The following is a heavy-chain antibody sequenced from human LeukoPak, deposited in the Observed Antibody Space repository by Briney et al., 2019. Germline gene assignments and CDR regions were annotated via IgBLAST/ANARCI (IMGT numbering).Heavy chain of an antibody. J-gene: IGHJ3*02. CDR3: ARAGHPVLRYFDWLLPNAFDI. D-gene: IGHD3-9*01. V-gene: IGHV4-34*01. CDR1: GGSFSGYY. Sequence: SETLSLTCAVYGGSFSGYYWSWIRQPPGKGLEWIGEINHSGSTNYNPSLKSRVTISVDTSKNQFSLKLSSVTAADTAVYYCARAGHPVLRYFDWLLPNAFDIWGQGTMVTVSS. CDR2: INHSGST.